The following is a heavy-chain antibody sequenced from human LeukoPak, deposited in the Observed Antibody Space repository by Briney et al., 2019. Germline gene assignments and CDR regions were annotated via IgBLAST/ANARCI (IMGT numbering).Heavy chain of an antibody. CDR1: GGSISSSSYY. V-gene: IGHV4-39*01. Sequence: AETLSLTCTVSGGSISSSSYYWGWHRQPPGKGLEWVGNIYYSGRNYYTPSLKSRVTISVDTSKNHFSLKLSSVTAADTAVYYCAQWLQDYFDYWGQGTLVTVSS. CDR3: AQWLQDYFDY. CDR2: IYYSGRN. J-gene: IGHJ4*02. D-gene: IGHD3-22*01.